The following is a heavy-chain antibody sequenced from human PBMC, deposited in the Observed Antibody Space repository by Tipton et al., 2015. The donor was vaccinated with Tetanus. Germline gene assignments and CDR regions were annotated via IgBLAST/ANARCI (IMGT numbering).Heavy chain of an antibody. D-gene: IGHD3-22*01. Sequence: TLSLTCSVSGGSISNYYWNWIRQPAGKGLEWIGRIYVTGATNHSLALQSRVTMSIDRAQNQLSLTLTSVTAGDAAMYFCARVVVYYHDGSGFYAFDVWGRGTMVAVSS. V-gene: IGHV4-4*07. J-gene: IGHJ3*01. CDR2: IYVTGAT. CDR1: GGSISNYY. CDR3: ARVVVYYHDGSGFYAFDV.